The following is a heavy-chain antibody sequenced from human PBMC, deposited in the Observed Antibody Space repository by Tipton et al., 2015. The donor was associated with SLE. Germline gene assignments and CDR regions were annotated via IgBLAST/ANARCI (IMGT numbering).Heavy chain of an antibody. CDR3: ARGAYFYYDMDV. CDR2: MYDSGST. V-gene: IGHV4-59*01. D-gene: IGHD3-16*01. CDR1: GGSISNYY. Sequence: LRLSCTVSGGSISNYYWSWIRQPPGKGLEWIGYMYDSGSTTYNPSLKSRVTISVDASKNQFSLNLSSVTAADTAVYYCARGAYFYYDMDVWGQGATVIVSS. J-gene: IGHJ6*02.